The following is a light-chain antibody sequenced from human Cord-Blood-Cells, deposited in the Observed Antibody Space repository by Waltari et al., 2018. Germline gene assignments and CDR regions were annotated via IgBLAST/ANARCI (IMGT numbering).Light chain of an antibody. J-gene: IGKJ2*01. V-gene: IGKV1-39*01. CDR2: AAS. Sequence: IQMTQSQSSLSASVGARVTITCRASQSISSYLNWYQQKPGKAPKLLIYAASSLQSGVPSRFSGSGSGTDFTLTISSLQPEDFATYYCQQSYSTPYTFGQGTKLEIK. CDR3: QQSYSTPYT. CDR1: QSISSY.